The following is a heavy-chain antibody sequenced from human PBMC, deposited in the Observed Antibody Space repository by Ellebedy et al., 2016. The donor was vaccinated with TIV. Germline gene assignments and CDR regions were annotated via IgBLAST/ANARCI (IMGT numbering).Heavy chain of an antibody. Sequence: GGSLRLSXAASGFTFSDHWMHWVRQAPGQGLVWVSRVKYDGTSTNYADSVTGRFTISRDNAKNTLDLQMNSLRAEDTAVYYCVRDGVGAPPFDYWGQGTLVTVSS. CDR1: GFTFSDHW. D-gene: IGHD1-26*01. V-gene: IGHV3-74*01. CDR2: VKYDGTST. J-gene: IGHJ4*02. CDR3: VRDGVGAPPFDY.